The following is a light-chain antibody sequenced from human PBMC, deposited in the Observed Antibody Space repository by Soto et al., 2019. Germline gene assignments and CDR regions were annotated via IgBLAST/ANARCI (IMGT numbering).Light chain of an antibody. CDR1: LRGLYRSNNKNC. J-gene: IGKJ5*01. CDR2: WAS. Sequence: DTVTTHSPAFLAMYLGERASINCKYRLRGLYRSNNKNCLAWFQQKPGQPPKLLIFWASTREFGVPDRFSGSGSGTDFTLTISRLEPEDFAVYYCQQYSSIPITFGQGTRLEIK. CDR3: QQYSSIPIT. V-gene: IGKV4-1*01.